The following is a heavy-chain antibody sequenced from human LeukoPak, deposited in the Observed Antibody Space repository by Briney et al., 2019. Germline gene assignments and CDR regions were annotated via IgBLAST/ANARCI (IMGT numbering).Heavy chain of an antibody. V-gene: IGHV3-64D*09. CDR3: VKTPPDYYDSSGYYFDY. Sequence: GGSLRLSCSASGFTFSSYAMHWVRQAPGKGLEYVSAISSNGGSTYYADSVKGRFTIPRDNSKNTLYLQMSSLRAEDTAVYYCVKTPPDYYDSSGYYFDYWGQGTLVTVSS. J-gene: IGHJ4*02. CDR1: GFTFSSYA. CDR2: ISSNGGST. D-gene: IGHD3-22*01.